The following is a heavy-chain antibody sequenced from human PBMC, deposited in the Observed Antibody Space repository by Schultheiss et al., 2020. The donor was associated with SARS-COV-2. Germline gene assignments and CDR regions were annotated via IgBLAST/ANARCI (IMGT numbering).Heavy chain of an antibody. V-gene: IGHV4-59*08. Sequence: SETLSLTCTVSGGSISSYYWSWIRQPAGKGLEWIGSIYHSGSTYYNPSLKSRVTISVDTSKNQFSLKLSSVTAADTAVYYCARQRQQLVRYWGQGTLVTVSS. D-gene: IGHD6-13*01. CDR3: ARQRQQLVRY. CDR1: GGSISSYY. CDR2: IYHSGST. J-gene: IGHJ4*02.